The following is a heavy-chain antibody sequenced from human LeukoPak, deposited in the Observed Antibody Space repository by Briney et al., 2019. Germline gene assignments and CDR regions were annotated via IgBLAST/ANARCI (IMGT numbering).Heavy chain of an antibody. CDR2: INAGNGNT. J-gene: IGHJ4*02. D-gene: IGHD2-15*01. Sequence: ASVKVSCKASGYTFTSYAMHWVRQAPGQRLEWMGWINAGNGNTKYSQKLQGRVTITRDTSASTAYMELSSLRSEDTAVYYCARADIVVVVAATPFDYWGQGTLVTVSS. V-gene: IGHV1-3*01. CDR3: ARADIVVVVAATPFDY. CDR1: GYTFTSYA.